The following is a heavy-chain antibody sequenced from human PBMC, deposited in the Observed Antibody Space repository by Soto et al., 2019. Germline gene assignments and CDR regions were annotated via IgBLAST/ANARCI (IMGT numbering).Heavy chain of an antibody. CDR2: IYTGGST. CDR1: DGSIVSVGAC. Sequence: CTVVDGSIVSVGACWTWNRQQPGKRLEWIGYIYTGGSTNYSPSIKSRVTISVDTSKNQFSLNLGFVTTADTAVYFCPRVRDNSDYVFYFDYWGHGALVTVSS. J-gene: IGHJ4*01. D-gene: IGHD3-22*01. CDR3: PRVRDNSDYVFYFDY. V-gene: IGHV4-61*08.